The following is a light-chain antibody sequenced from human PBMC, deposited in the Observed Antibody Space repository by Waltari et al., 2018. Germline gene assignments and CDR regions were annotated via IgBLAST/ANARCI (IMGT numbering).Light chain of an antibody. J-gene: IGLJ2*01. CDR3: QTWGTGIKL. CDR1: SGHSSYA. V-gene: IGLV4-69*01. CDR2: LNSDGSL. Sequence: QLVLTQSPSASASLGASVKLTCTLNSGHSSYAVAWHQQQPEKGPRYLLKLNSDGSLTKGDGIPDRFSGSSSGAVHYLTISSLQSEDEADYYCQTWGTGIKLFGGGTKLTVL.